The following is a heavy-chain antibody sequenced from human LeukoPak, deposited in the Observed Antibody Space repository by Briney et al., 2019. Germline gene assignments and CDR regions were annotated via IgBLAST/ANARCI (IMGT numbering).Heavy chain of an antibody. Sequence: ASVKVSCKASGYTFTGYYMHWVRQAPGQGLEWMERINPNSGGTNYAQKFQGRVTMTRDTSISTAYMELSRLRSDDTAVYYCARGSRVTIFGVVISDAFDIWGQGTMVTVSS. CDR3: ARGSRVTIFGVVISDAFDI. CDR1: GYTFTGYY. J-gene: IGHJ3*02. V-gene: IGHV1-2*06. CDR2: INPNSGGT. D-gene: IGHD3-3*01.